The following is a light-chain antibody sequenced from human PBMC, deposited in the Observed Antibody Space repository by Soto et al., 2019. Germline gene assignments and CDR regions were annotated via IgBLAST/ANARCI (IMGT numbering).Light chain of an antibody. CDR3: QKYTNVPA. Sequence: DIQMTQSPSSLSASVGDRVTITCRASQGISNYLAWYQQIPGKVPKLLISAASTLQSGVPSRSSSSGSGTDFTLSISSLQPEDVATYYCQKYTNVPAFGGGTKVEIK. CDR1: QGISNY. CDR2: AAS. V-gene: IGKV1-27*01. J-gene: IGKJ4*01.